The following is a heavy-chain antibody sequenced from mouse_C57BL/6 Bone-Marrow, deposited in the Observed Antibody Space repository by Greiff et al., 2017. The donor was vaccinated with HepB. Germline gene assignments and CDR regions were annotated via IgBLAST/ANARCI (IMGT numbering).Heavy chain of an antibody. CDR1: GYTFTSYT. CDR2: INPSSGYT. D-gene: IGHD3-1*01. Sequence: VQLQQSGAELARPGASVKMSCKASGYTFTSYTMHWVKQRPGQGLEWIGYINPSSGYTKYNQKFKDKATLTADKSSSKAYMQLSSLTSEDSAVYYWARSGDCFDYGGQGTTLTVSS. CDR3: ARSGDCFDY. J-gene: IGHJ2*01. V-gene: IGHV1-4*01.